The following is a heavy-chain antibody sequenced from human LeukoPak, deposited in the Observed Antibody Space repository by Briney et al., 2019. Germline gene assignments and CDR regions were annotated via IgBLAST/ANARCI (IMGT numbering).Heavy chain of an antibody. Sequence: GGSLRLSCAASGLTFSSYGMHWVRQAPGKGLEWVAVIWYDGSNKYYADSVKGRFTISRDNSKNTLYLQMNSLRAEDTAMYYCARSRGAAAIQDYGMDVWGQGTTVTVSS. V-gene: IGHV3-33*01. CDR1: GLTFSSYG. D-gene: IGHD2-2*01. J-gene: IGHJ6*02. CDR2: IWYDGSNK. CDR3: ARSRGAAAIQDYGMDV.